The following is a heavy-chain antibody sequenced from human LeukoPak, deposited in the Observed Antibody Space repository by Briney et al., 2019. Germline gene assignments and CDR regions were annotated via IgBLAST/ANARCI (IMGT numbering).Heavy chain of an antibody. CDR2: INSDGSST. Sequence: GGSLRLSCAASGFIFSSYWMHWVRQAPGKGLVWVSRINSDGSSTSYADSVKGRFTISRDNAKNSLYLQMNSLRAEDTAVYYCARDSLWFGDGDLWNYSHFDYWGQGTLVTVSS. J-gene: IGHJ4*02. CDR3: ARDSLWFGDGDLWNYSHFDY. D-gene: IGHD3-10*01. V-gene: IGHV3-74*01. CDR1: GFIFSSYW.